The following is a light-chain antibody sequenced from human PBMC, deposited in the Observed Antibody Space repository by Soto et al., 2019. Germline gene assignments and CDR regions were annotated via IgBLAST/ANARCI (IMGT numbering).Light chain of an antibody. CDR1: QSLVYSDGNTY. CDR2: KVS. CDR3: MQGTHLPLT. J-gene: IGKJ4*01. Sequence: DVVMTQSPLSLPVTLGQPASISCRSSQSLVYSDGNTYLNWFQQRPGQSPRRLIYKVSNRDSGVPDRFSGSVSGTDFTLKISRVEAEDVGVYYCMQGTHLPLTFGGGTKVEIK. V-gene: IGKV2-30*01.